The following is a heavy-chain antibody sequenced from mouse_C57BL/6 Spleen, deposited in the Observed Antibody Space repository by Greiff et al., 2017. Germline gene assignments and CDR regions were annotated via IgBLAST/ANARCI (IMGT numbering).Heavy chain of an antibody. CDR1: GYTFTSYW. CDR3: ARFNYDYPFDY. D-gene: IGHD2-4*01. J-gene: IGHJ2*01. V-gene: IGHV1-59*01. CDR2: IDPSDSYT. Sequence: QVQLQQSGAELVRPGTSVKLSCKASGYTFTSYWMHWVKQRPGQGLEWIGVIDPSDSYTNYNQKFKGKATLTVDTSSSTAYMQLSSLTSEDSAVYYCARFNYDYPFDYWGQGTTLTVSS.